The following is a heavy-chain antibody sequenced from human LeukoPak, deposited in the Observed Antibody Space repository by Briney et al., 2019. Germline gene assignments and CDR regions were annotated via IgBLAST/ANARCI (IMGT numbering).Heavy chain of an antibody. J-gene: IGHJ4*02. D-gene: IGHD5-18*01. Sequence: GASVKVSCKASGYTFTSYGISWVRQAPGKGLEWMGGFDPEDGETIYAQKFQGRVTMTEDTSTDTAYMELSSLRSEDTAVYYCATGFSGHRYSYGTKGFDYWGQGTLVTVSS. CDR2: FDPEDGET. CDR3: ATGFSGHRYSYGTKGFDY. V-gene: IGHV1-24*01. CDR1: GYTFTSYG.